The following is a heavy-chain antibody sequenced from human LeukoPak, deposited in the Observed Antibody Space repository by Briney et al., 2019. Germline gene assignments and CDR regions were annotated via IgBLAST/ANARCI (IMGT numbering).Heavy chain of an antibody. CDR1: GGSISSSSYY. J-gene: IGHJ4*02. V-gene: IGHV4-39*01. Sequence: SETLSLTCTVSGGSISSSSYYWGWIHQPPGKGLEWIGSIYYSGSTYYNPSLKSRVTISVDTSKNQFSLKLSSVTAADTAVYYCARVPPDDFWSGYPFDYWGQGTLVTVSS. D-gene: IGHD3-3*01. CDR3: ARVPPDDFWSGYPFDY. CDR2: IYYSGST.